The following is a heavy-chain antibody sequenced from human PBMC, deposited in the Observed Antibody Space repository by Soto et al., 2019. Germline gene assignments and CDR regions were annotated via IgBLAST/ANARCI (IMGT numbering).Heavy chain of an antibody. J-gene: IGHJ4*02. CDR3: ARDHDFGSGYWPLGY. CDR2: ISAHNGHT. Sequence: QVQLVQSGPEVKSPGASVRVSCNASGYKFNTFGISWVRQAPGQGPEWMGWISAHNGHTNYAQKFQARLTMTTDTSTSTAYMELTSLVSDDTAVYYCARDHDFGSGYWPLGYWGQGTLVTVSS. D-gene: IGHD3-3*01. CDR1: GYKFNTFG. V-gene: IGHV1-18*04.